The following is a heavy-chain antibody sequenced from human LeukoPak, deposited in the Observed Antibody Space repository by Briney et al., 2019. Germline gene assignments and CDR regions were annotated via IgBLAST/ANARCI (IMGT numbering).Heavy chain of an antibody. V-gene: IGHV4-59*01. Sequence: SETLSLTCTVSGGSISPYYWNWIRKPPGKGLEWIGYIYYSGGADYNPALKSRVTISIDKSKNHFSLKLSSVTAADTAVYFCARDKVPGDYWGQGTLVTVSS. CDR2: IYYSGGA. J-gene: IGHJ4*02. CDR3: ARDKVPGDY. CDR1: GGSISPYY. D-gene: IGHD1-1*01.